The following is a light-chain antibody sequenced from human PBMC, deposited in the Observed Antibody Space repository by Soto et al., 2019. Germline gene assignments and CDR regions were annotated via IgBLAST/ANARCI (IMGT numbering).Light chain of an antibody. CDR1: QTISSW. Sequence: DIQMTQSPSPLGGSVGDKVTITCRARQTISSWLEWYQQKPGKAPKLLIYQASTLESGVPSRFRGSGSGTGFTLTISSLQPDDFETYYCQQFNTSPWTFGQGTKVDIK. CDR3: QQFNTSPWT. CDR2: QAS. J-gene: IGKJ1*01. V-gene: IGKV1-5*03.